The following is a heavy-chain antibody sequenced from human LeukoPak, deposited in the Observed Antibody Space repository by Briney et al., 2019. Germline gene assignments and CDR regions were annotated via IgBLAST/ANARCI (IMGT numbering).Heavy chain of an antibody. CDR2: ISSSTSYI. J-gene: IGHJ4*02. CDR3: ARGAVTMIVTYLYYFDY. Sequence: PGGSLRLSCVASGFTFSSYTMNWVRQAPGKGLEWVSSISSSTSYIYYADSVKGRFTISRDNAKNSLYLQMNSLRAEDTAVYYCARGAVTMIVTYLYYFDYWGQGTLVTVSS. D-gene: IGHD3-22*01. CDR1: GFTFSSYT. V-gene: IGHV3-21*01.